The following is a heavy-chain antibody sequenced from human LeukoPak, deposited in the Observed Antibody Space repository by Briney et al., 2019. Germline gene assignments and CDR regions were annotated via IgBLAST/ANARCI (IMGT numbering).Heavy chain of an antibody. CDR3: VRPYGSGSYGAFDI. J-gene: IGHJ3*02. Sequence: ASVKVSCKASGYTFTGFYMHWVRQAPGQGLEWMGWISAYNGNTNYAQKLQGRVTMTTDTSTSTAYMELRSLRSDDTAVYYCVRPYGSGSYGAFDIWGQGTMVTVSS. D-gene: IGHD3-10*01. V-gene: IGHV1-18*04. CDR1: GYTFTGFY. CDR2: ISAYNGNT.